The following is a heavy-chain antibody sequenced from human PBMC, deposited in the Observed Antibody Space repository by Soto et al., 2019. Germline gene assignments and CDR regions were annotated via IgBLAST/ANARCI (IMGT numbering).Heavy chain of an antibody. J-gene: IGHJ5*02. Sequence: SETLSLTCTVSGGSISSYYWSLIRQPAGKGLEWIGRIYTSGSTNYNPSLKSRVTMSVDMSKEQFYLKLNSVTAADTAVYYCARAIAAAGKLWFEPWGKGTLVTVSS. CDR1: GGSISSYY. CDR2: IYTSGST. V-gene: IGHV4-4*07. D-gene: IGHD6-13*01. CDR3: ARAIAAAGKLWFEP.